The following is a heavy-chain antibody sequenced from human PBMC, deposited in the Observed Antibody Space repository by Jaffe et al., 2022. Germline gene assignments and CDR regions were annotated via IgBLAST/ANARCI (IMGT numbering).Heavy chain of an antibody. CDR2: INAGNGNT. D-gene: IGHD3-10*01. J-gene: IGHJ4*02. V-gene: IGHV1-3*01. Sequence: QVQLVQSGAEVKKPGASVKVSCKASGYTFTSYAMHWVRQAPGQRLEWMGWINAGNGNTKYSQKFQGRVTITRDTSASTAYMELSSLRSEDTAVYYCARGSYYGSGSTHFDYWGQGTLVTVSS. CDR1: GYTFTSYA. CDR3: ARGSYYGSGSTHFDY.